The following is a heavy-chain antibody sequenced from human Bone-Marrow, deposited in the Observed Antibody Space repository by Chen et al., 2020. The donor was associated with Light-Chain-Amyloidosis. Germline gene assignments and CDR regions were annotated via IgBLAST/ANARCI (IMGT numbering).Heavy chain of an antibody. D-gene: IGHD2-21*01. Sequence: QLQLQESGPGLVEPSQTLSLTCTVSGASIISSEYCWGWMRQAPGKGLEWIGSIFRGDITYYTSSLKSRVTLSVDTSNNHISLRLRSVTAGDTAIYYCARGPSEVEWGVVKSAFAFDFWGQGTMVTVSS. V-gene: IGHV4-39*07. CDR2: IFRGDIT. J-gene: IGHJ3*01. CDR3: ARGPSEVEWGVVKSAFAFDF. CDR1: GASIISSEYC.